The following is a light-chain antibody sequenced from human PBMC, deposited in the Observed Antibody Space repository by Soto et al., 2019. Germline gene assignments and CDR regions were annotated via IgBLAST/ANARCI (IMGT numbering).Light chain of an antibody. J-gene: IGKJ1*01. CDR1: QSVSSN. V-gene: IGKV3-15*01. CDR3: QQYGSSRT. CDR2: GAS. Sequence: EIVMTQSPATLSVSPCERATLSCRASQSVSSNLAWYQQKPGQAPRLLIYGASTRATGIPARFSGSGSGTEFTLTISSLQSEDFAVYYCQQYGSSRTFGQGTKVDIK.